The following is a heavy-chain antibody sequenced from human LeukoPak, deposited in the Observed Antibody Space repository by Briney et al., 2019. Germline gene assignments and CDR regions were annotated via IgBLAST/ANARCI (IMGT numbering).Heavy chain of an antibody. CDR1: GGSISSSSYY. CDR3: ARGYYSGGSCYSSYYYSYMDV. V-gene: IGHV4-39*07. J-gene: IGHJ6*03. Sequence: SETLSLTCTVSGGSISSSSYYWGWIRQPPGKGLEWIGSINYSGSTYYNPSLKSRVTISVDRSKNQFSLKLSSVTAADTAVYYCARGYYSGGSCYSSYYYSYMDVWGKGTTVTVSS. D-gene: IGHD2-15*01. CDR2: INYSGST.